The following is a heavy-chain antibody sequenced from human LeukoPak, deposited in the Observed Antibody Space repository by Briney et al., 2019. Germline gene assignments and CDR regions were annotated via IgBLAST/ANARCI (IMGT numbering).Heavy chain of an antibody. V-gene: IGHV4-59*01. D-gene: IGHD2-8*01. J-gene: IGHJ4*02. CDR2: IYYSGST. CDR1: SGSIRTSY. Sequence: SETLSLTCTVSSGSIRTSYCSWIRQPPGKGLEWIGYIYYSGSTNYNPSLKSRVTISVDTSRNQFSLKLSSVTAADTAVYYCARAPNPDFFDDWGQGTLVTVSS. CDR3: ARAPNPDFFDD.